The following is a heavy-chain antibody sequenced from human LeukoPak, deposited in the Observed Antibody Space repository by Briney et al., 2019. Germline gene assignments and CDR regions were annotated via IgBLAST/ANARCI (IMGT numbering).Heavy chain of an antibody. J-gene: IGHJ4*02. CDR2: LNPNSGDT. CDR1: GYTFTDYY. CDR3: ARGRNIEMTTMSGGSDY. Sequence: ASVKVSCTASGYTFTDYYMHWVRQAPGQGLEWIGWLNPNSGDTNYAKKFQGRVSMTRASSISTAYMDLSELRSDDTAVYSCARGRNIEMTTMSGGSDYWGQGTLVTVSS. V-gene: IGHV1-2*02. D-gene: IGHD5-24*01.